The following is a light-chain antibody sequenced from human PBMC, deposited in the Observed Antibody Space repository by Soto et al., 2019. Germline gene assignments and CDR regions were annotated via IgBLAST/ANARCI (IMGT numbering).Light chain of an antibody. V-gene: IGKV1-39*01. CDR1: QSISTY. Sequence: DIQMTQSPSSLSASVGDRVTITCRASQSISTYLNWYQQKPGKAPKLLIYAASSLQSGVPSRFSGSVSGTDFTLTISSLQPEDFAPYYCQQSYSTPLFTFGPGTKVDIK. CDR3: QQSYSTPLFT. J-gene: IGKJ3*01. CDR2: AAS.